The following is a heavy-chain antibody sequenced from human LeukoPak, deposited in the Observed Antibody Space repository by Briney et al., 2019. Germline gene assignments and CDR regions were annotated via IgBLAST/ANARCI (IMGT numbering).Heavy chain of an antibody. J-gene: IGHJ5*01. D-gene: IGHD4-23*01. V-gene: IGHV3-30*02. CDR3: AKDSGGNRIVWFDS. CDR2: IRYDASNK. CDR1: GFTFSNYG. Sequence: GGSLRLSCAASGFTFSNYGMHWAPHVPGKGLERVTFIRYDASNKYYADAVKGRFTISRDNSKNTLYLQMNSLRPEDAAVYYCAKDSGGNRIVWFDSWGQGTLVTVSS.